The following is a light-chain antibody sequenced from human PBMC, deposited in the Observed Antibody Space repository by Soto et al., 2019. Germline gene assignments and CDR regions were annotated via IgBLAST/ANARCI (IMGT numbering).Light chain of an antibody. CDR1: QSVSSY. V-gene: IGKV3-11*01. CDR2: DAS. Sequence: EIALTQSPATLSLSPVERATLSCRASQSVSSYLAWYQQKPGQAPRLLIYDASNRATGIPARFSGSGSGTDFTLTISSLEPEDFAVYYCQQRSNWPPITFGQGTRLEIK. J-gene: IGKJ5*01. CDR3: QQRSNWPPIT.